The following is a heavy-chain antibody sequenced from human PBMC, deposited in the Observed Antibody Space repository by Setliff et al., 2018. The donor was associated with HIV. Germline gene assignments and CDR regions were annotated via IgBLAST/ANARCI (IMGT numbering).Heavy chain of an antibody. Sequence: PGESLKISCKGSGYSFTSYWIGWVRQMAGKGLEWMGIIYPGDSEIRYSPYFQGQVTISVDKSISTAYLQWSSLKASDTAMYYCARERGDCSSNTCYGTDYWGQGTLVTVSS. CDR3: ARERGDCSSNTCYGTDY. V-gene: IGHV5-51*01. J-gene: IGHJ4*02. D-gene: IGHD2-2*01. CDR1: GYSFTSYW. CDR2: IYPGDSEI.